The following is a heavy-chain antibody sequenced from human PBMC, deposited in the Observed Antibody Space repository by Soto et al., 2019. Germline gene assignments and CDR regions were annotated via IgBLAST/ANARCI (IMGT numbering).Heavy chain of an antibody. CDR1: GYSFINYG. CDR3: ARQDVVVPAAIPQFDS. CDR2: ISPYNGNT. Sequence: QVQLVQSGAEVKKPGASVKVSCKASGYSFINYGVSWVRQAPGQGLEWMGWISPYNGNTNYAQKLQGRVTMTTDTSTSTAYMELRSLRYDDMAVYYCARQDVVVPAAIPQFDSWGQGTLVTVSS. J-gene: IGHJ5*01. V-gene: IGHV1-18*03. D-gene: IGHD2-2*02.